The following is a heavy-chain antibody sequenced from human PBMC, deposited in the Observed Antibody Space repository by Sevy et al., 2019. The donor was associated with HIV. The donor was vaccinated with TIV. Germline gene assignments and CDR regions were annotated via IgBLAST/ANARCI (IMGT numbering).Heavy chain of an antibody. CDR3: AKDQGIVVVPAAIEVTEYYGMDV. V-gene: IGHV3-23*01. CDR1: GFTFSSYA. J-gene: IGHJ6*02. Sequence: GGSLRLSCAASGFTFSSYAMSWVRQAPGKGLEWVSAISGSGGSTYYADSVKGRFTISRDNSKNTLYLQMNSLRAEDTAVYYCAKDQGIVVVPAAIEVTEYYGMDVWGQVTTVTVSS. D-gene: IGHD2-2*02. CDR2: ISGSGGST.